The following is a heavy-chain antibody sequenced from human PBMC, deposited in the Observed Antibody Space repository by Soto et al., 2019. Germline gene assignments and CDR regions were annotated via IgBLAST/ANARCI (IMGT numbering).Heavy chain of an antibody. Sequence: QVQLVQSGAELKRPGSSVKVSSKAPGGTFSSDPISGVRQAPGQGLKWRGGIIPIFGTAKYAQKFQGSVTITADESTSTGYMELRSLRSEDTAVYYCARSQGGSSSLDIYYYYYYGMDVWGQGTTVTVSS. CDR3: ARSQGGSSSLDIYYYYYYGMDV. J-gene: IGHJ6*02. CDR1: GGTFSSDP. V-gene: IGHV1-69*01. CDR2: IIPIFGTA. D-gene: IGHD2-15*01.